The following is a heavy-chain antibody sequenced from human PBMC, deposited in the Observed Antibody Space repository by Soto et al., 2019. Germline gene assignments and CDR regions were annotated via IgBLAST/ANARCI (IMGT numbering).Heavy chain of an antibody. CDR1: GFTFSSYA. CDR3: AKATIAVHPVFWYFDY. V-gene: IGHV3-23*01. J-gene: IGHJ4*02. D-gene: IGHD6-19*01. Sequence: EVQLLESGGGLVQPGGSLRLSCAASGFTFSSYAMSWVRQAPGKGLEWVSAISGSGGSTYYADSVKGRFTISRDNSKNALYLQMNSLRAEDTAVYYCAKATIAVHPVFWYFDYWGQGTLVTVSS. CDR2: ISGSGGST.